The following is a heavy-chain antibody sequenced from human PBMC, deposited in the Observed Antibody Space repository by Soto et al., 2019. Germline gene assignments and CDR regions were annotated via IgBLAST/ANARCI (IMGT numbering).Heavy chain of an antibody. V-gene: IGHV3-33*01. Sequence: QMQLVESGGGVVQPGRSLRLSCAASGFTFRSYGIHWVRQAPGKGLEWVALIWFDGSKKYYVDSVKGRFAVSRDNSKNTLYLQMNSLRVEDTAVYYWARDRLVLYGYGMDVWGQGTTVTVSS. CDR1: GFTFRSYG. CDR2: IWFDGSKK. CDR3: ARDRLVLYGYGMDV. J-gene: IGHJ6*02. D-gene: IGHD2-2*01.